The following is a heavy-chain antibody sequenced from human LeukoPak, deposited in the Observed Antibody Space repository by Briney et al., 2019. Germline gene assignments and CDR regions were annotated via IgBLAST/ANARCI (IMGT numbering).Heavy chain of an antibody. CDR3: ARGNRGAETIFGVVIIDFGRGGYYYMDV. D-gene: IGHD3-3*01. Sequence: GGALRLSCAASGFIFSCYWMSWVRQAPGKGLEWVANIKQDGSEKYYVDSVKCRFTISRDNAKNPLYLQMNSLRAEDTAVYYCARGNRGAETIFGVVIIDFGRGGYYYMDVWGKGTTVTVSS. CDR2: IKQDGSEK. CDR1: GFIFSCYW. J-gene: IGHJ6*03. V-gene: IGHV3-7*01.